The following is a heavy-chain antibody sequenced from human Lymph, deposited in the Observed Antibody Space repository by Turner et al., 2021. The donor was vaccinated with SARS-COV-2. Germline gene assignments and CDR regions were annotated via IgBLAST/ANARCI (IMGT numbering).Heavy chain of an antibody. D-gene: IGHD6-13*01. CDR2: IYSGGTT. Sequence: EVQLVETGGGLIQPGGSLRLSCAASWIIVSSNYMNWVRQAPGKGLEWVSVIYSGGTTYYADSVKGRFTISRDNSKNTLYLQMNSLRVEDTAVYYCARDLGTYGMDVWGQGTTVTVSS. CDR1: WIIVSSNY. J-gene: IGHJ6*02. V-gene: IGHV3-53*02. CDR3: ARDLGTYGMDV.